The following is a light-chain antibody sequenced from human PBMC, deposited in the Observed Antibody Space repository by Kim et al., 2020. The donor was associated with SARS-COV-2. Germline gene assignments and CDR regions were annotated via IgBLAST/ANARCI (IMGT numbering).Light chain of an antibody. J-gene: IGLJ3*02. CDR1: SNNVGNQG. CDR3: LAWDSSLGAWV. V-gene: IGLV10-54*01. Sequence: QTATFTCRGHSNNVGNQGAAWLQQHQGHPPKLLFYRNNNRPSGISERLSVSRSGNIASLTITGLQPEDEADYYCLAWDSSLGAWVFGGGTKLTVL. CDR2: RNN.